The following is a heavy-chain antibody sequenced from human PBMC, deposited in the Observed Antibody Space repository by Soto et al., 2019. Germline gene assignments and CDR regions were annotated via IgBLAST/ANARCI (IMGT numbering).Heavy chain of an antibody. CDR2: IYPSGST. J-gene: IGHJ3*02. Sequence: QLQLQESGSGLVKPSQTLSLTCAVSGGSISSGGYSWSWIRQPPGKGLEWIGYIYPSGSTYYNPSLKSRVTISVDRSKNQFSLKLSSVTAADTAVYYCARDPDYYDSSGYYYVDAFDIWGQGTMVTVSS. CDR3: ARDPDYYDSSGYYYVDAFDI. CDR1: GGSISSGGYS. D-gene: IGHD3-22*01. V-gene: IGHV4-30-2*01.